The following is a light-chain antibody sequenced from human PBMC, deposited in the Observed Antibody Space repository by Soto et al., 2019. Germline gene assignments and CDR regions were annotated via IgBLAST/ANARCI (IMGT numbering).Light chain of an antibody. CDR1: QYLSSNY. CDR3: QQYGSSPPIT. J-gene: IGKJ5*01. Sequence: EIVLTQSPGTLSLSPGERATLSCRASQYLSSNYLAWYQQKPGQAPRLLIYGASSRATGIPDRFSGSGSGTDFTLTVGRLEPEDFAVYYCQQYGSSPPITFGQGTRLEIK. CDR2: GAS. V-gene: IGKV3-20*01.